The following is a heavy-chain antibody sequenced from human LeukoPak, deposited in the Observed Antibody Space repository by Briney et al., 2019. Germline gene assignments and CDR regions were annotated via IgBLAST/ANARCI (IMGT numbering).Heavy chain of an antibody. V-gene: IGHV4-59*01. CDR1: SGPISNYY. Sequence: SETLSLTCTVSSGPISNYYWSWIRRPPGKGLQWIGYIYFSGSTTYNPSLKSRVTISVDTSKNQFSLRLSSVSAADTAVYYCARGGSSSWSTTNFDYWGQGTLVTVSS. J-gene: IGHJ4*02. D-gene: IGHD6-13*01. CDR3: ARGGSSSWSTTNFDY. CDR2: IYFSGST.